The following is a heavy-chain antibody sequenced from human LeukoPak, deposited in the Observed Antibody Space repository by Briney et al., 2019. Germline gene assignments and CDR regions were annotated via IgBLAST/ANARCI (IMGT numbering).Heavy chain of an antibody. CDR1: GFTFSSYW. V-gene: IGHV3-7*01. CDR2: IKQDGSEK. D-gene: IGHD2-15*01. CDR3: AKDAYLYCSGGSCYHGTSYFDY. J-gene: IGHJ4*02. Sequence: GGSLRLSCAASGFTFSSYWMSWVRQAPGKGLEWVANIKQDGSEKYYVDSVKGRFTISRDSAKNSLYLQMNSLRAEDTAVYYCAKDAYLYCSGGSCYHGTSYFDYWGQGTLVTVSS.